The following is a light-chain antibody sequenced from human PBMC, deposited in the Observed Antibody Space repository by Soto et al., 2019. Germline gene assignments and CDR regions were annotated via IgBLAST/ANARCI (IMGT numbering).Light chain of an antibody. J-gene: IGKJ1*01. CDR3: QQYNSYSRT. CDR1: QSISSW. CDR2: KAS. Sequence: DIQMTQSPSTLSASVGDRVTITCRASQSISSWLAWYQQKPGKAPNLLIYKASSLESGVPSRFSGSGSGTAFTITIRSLQPDDFATYYCQQYNSYSRTFGQGTKVEIK. V-gene: IGKV1-5*03.